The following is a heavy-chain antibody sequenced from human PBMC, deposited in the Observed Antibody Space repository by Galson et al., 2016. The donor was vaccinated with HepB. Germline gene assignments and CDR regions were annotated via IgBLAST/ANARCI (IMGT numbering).Heavy chain of an antibody. CDR1: GFTFSSYS. CDR2: ISSGAI. V-gene: IGHV3-48*04. J-gene: IGHJ4*02. Sequence: SLRLSCAASGFTFSSYSMNWVRQAPGKGLEWVSYISSGAIYYSDSVKGRFTISRDNAKNSLYLQMNSLRAEDTAVYYCAKFVSRWGSGYQVWGQGTLVTVSS. D-gene: IGHD3-22*01. CDR3: AKFVSRWGSGYQV.